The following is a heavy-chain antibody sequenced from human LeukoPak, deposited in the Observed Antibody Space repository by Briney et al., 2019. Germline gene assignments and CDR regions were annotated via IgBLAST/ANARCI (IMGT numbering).Heavy chain of an antibody. V-gene: IGHV4-4*07. CDR2: IFTGGST. D-gene: IGHD7-27*01. CDR3: ARGITPGEFDY. Sequence: PSETLSLTCTVSGDSNSYYWSWIRQPAGKGLEWIGRIFTGGSTNYNPSLKSRVTISVDTSKNQFSLKLSSVTAADTAVYYCARGITPGEFDYWGQGTLVTVSS. J-gene: IGHJ4*02. CDR1: GDSNSYY.